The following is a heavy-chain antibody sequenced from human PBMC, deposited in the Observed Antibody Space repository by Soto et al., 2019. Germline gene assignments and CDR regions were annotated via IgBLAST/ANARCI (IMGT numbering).Heavy chain of an antibody. CDR3: ARGALGTAAGYYYYYMDV. J-gene: IGHJ6*03. CDR1: GGSISSYY. Sequence: QVQLQESGPGLVKPSETLSLTCTVSGGSISSYYWSWIRQPPGKGLEWIGDIYYSGSTNYNPSLKSPNTISVDTSKHQFSLKLSSVTAADTAVYYCARGALGTAAGYYYYYMDVWGKGTTVTVSS. D-gene: IGHD6-13*01. CDR2: IYYSGST. V-gene: IGHV4-59*01.